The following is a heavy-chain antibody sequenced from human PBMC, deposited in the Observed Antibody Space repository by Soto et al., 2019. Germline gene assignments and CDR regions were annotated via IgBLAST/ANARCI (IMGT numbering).Heavy chain of an antibody. D-gene: IGHD4-17*01. Sequence: LRLSCAASGFTFSSYAMSWVRQAPGKGLEWVSAISGSGGSTYYADSVKGRFTISRDNSKNTLYLQMNSLRAEDTAVYYCAISFDYGDLRRWYFDLWGRGTLVTVSS. J-gene: IGHJ2*01. CDR1: GFTFSSYA. V-gene: IGHV3-23*01. CDR2: ISGSGGST. CDR3: AISFDYGDLRRWYFDL.